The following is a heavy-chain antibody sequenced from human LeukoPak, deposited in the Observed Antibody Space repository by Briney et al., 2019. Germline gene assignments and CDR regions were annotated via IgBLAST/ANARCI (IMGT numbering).Heavy chain of an antibody. V-gene: IGHV3-30*18. J-gene: IGHJ5*02. CDR3: AKDKELPYGSTNWFDP. D-gene: IGHD3-10*01. CDR2: ISNDGSNK. CDR1: GFTFSSYG. Sequence: PGGSLRLSCAASGFTFSSYGMHWVRQAPGKGLEWVAVISNDGSNKYSADSVKGRFTISRDNSKNTLYLQMNSLRAEDTAVYYCAKDKELPYGSTNWFDPWGQGTLVTVSS.